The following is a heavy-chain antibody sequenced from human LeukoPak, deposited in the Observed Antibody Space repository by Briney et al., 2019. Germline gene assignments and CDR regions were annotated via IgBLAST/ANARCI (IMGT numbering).Heavy chain of an antibody. Sequence: SVKVSCKASGGTFSSYAISWVRQAPGQGLEWMGGIIPIFGTANYAQKFQGRVTITADESTSTAYMELSSLRSEDTAVYYCAREGYSSGGSCYSRWFDPWGQGTLVTVSS. CDR3: AREGYSSGGSCYSRWFDP. D-gene: IGHD2-15*01. CDR2: IIPIFGTA. CDR1: GGTFSSYA. V-gene: IGHV1-69*13. J-gene: IGHJ5*02.